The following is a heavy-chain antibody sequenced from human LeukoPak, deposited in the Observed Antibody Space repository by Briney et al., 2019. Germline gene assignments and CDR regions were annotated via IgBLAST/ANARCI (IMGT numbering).Heavy chain of an antibody. V-gene: IGHV3-7*01. CDR2: IKEDGSEE. CDR1: GVGFASHW. J-gene: IGHJ5*02. Sequence: VWCLRLSVADPGVGFASHWRTWVRQVQGKAPEWVAHIKEDGSEEGYVDSVKGRFTISRDNTKNSLYLNMNSLRDDDTAVYYCARIYDGGLYDTWGQGTLVIVSP. CDR3: ARIYDGGLYDT. D-gene: IGHD5/OR15-5a*01.